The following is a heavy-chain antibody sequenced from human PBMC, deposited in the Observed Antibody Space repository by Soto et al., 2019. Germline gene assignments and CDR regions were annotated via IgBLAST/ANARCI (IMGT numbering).Heavy chain of an antibody. D-gene: IGHD3-22*01. J-gene: IGHJ4*02. Sequence: VKVSCKASGGTFSSYAISWVRQAPGQGLEWMGGIIPIFGTANYAQKFQGRVTITADESTSTAYMELSSLRSEDTAVYYCAADNYYDSSGYSVFWGQGTLVTVSS. V-gene: IGHV1-69*13. CDR1: GGTFSSYA. CDR3: AADNYYDSSGYSVF. CDR2: IIPIFGTA.